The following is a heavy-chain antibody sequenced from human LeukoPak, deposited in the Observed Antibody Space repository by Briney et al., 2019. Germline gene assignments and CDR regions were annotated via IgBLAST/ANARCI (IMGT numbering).Heavy chain of an antibody. J-gene: IGHJ1*01. CDR2: ISPRGDIT. CDR1: GFSFRSHG. V-gene: IGHV3-23*01. D-gene: IGHD3-16*01. Sequence: GGSLRLSCAASGFSFRSHGMNWVRQAPGKGVEWVPGISPRGDITYYKDSVRGRFTISRDNFKNTVSLQLNSLRAEDTAMYYCAKDDDWGRFNHWGQGTLVTVSS. CDR3: AKDDDWGRFNH.